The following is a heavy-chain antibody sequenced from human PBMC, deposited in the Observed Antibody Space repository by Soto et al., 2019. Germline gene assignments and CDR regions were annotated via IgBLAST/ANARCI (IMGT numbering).Heavy chain of an antibody. CDR1: GYTFTGYY. V-gene: IGHV1-2*04. Sequence: ASVEVSCKASGYTFTGYYMHWVRQAPGQGLEWMGWINPNSGGTNYAQKFQGWVTMTRDTSISTAYMELSRLRSDDTAVYYCARDLGIAAQDYYYYGMDVWGQGTTVTVSS. J-gene: IGHJ6*02. CDR3: ARDLGIAAQDYYYYGMDV. CDR2: INPNSGGT. D-gene: IGHD6-6*01.